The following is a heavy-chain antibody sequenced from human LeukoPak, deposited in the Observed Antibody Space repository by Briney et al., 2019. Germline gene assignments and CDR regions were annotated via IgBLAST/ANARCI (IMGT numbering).Heavy chain of an antibody. CDR3: ARATRIAVPRNHYYMDV. CDR2: INWNGGST. J-gene: IGHJ6*03. D-gene: IGHD6-19*01. CDR1: GFTFDDYG. V-gene: IGHV3-20*04. Sequence: GGSLRLSCAASGFTFDDYGMSWVRQAPGKGLEWVSGINWNGGSTGYADSVKGRFTISRDNAKNSLYLQMNSLRAEDTALYYCARATRIAVPRNHYYMDVWGKGTTVTVSS.